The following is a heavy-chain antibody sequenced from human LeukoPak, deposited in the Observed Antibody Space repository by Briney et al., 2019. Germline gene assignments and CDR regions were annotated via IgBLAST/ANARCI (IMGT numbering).Heavy chain of an antibody. CDR2: ISGRGSST. D-gene: IGHD4-17*01. CDR3: ARDLFPYGDYGPYYYYGMDV. Sequence: GGSLRLSCAASGFTFSNYDMSWVRQAPGKGLEWGSAISGRGSSTYYADSVKGRFTISRDNSKNTLYLQMNSLRAEDTAVYYCARDLFPYGDYGPYYYYGMDVWGQGTTVTVSS. J-gene: IGHJ6*02. V-gene: IGHV3-23*01. CDR1: GFTFSNYD.